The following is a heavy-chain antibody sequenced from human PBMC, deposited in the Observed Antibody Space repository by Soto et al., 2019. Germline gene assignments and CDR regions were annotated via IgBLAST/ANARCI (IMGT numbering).Heavy chain of an antibody. CDR3: ASESCGGGSGYPDY. D-gene: IGHD2-15*01. CDR1: GYTFTSYA. J-gene: IGHJ4*02. V-gene: IGHV1-3*01. CDR2: INAGNGNT. Sequence: ASVKVSCKASGYTFTSYAMHWVRQAPGQRLEWMGWINAGNGNTKYSQKFQGRVAITRDTSASTAYMELRSLRSDDTAVYYCASESCGGGSGYPDYWGRGTLVTVP.